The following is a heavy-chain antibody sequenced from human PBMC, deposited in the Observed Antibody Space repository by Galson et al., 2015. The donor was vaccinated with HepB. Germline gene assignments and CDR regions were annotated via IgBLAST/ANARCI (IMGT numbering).Heavy chain of an antibody. D-gene: IGHD6-13*01. J-gene: IGHJ6*02. CDR3: AKDAAAGRGGNYYYYGMDV. Sequence: SLRLSCAASGFTFDDYAMHWVRQVPGKGLEWVSGISWNSGSIGYADSVKGRFTISRDNAKNSLYLQMNSLRAEDTALYYCAKDAAAGRGGNYYYYGMDVWGQGTTVTVSS. V-gene: IGHV3-9*01. CDR2: ISWNSGSI. CDR1: GFTFDDYA.